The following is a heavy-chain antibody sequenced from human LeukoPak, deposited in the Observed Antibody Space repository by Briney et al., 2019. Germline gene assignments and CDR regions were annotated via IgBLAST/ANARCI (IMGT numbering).Heavy chain of an antibody. CDR3: AAHHYDFWSGYYYYFDY. CDR2: INHSGST. Sequence: SETLSLTCAVYGGSFSGYYWSWIRQPPGKGLEWIGEINHSGSTNYNPSLKSRVTIPVDTSKNQFSLKLSSVTAADTAVYYCAAHHYDFWSGYYYYFDYWGQGTLVTVSS. D-gene: IGHD3-3*01. V-gene: IGHV4-34*01. CDR1: GGSFSGYY. J-gene: IGHJ4*02.